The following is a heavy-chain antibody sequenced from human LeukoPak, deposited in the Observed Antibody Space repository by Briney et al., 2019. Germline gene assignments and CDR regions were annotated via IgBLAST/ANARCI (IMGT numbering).Heavy chain of an antibody. Sequence: SQTLSLTCTGSGCSISSYYWTWIRQPAGKELEWVGRIHNSWNTNYIPALKSRATMSVDTSKNQASLMFDSVPAGDTAVYYSARGGIASAYGSINYHLYGLDVWGQGTTVTVSS. CDR2: IHNSWNT. CDR3: ARGGIASAYGSINYHLYGLDV. V-gene: IGHV4-4*07. J-gene: IGHJ6*02. D-gene: IGHD6-13*01. CDR1: GCSISSYY.